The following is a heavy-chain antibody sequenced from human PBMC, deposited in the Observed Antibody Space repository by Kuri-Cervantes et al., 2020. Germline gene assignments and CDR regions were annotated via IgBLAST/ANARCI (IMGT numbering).Heavy chain of an antibody. CDR3: ARDVRLGGIMDV. CDR2: ISYDGSNK. CDR1: GFTFSSYG. D-gene: IGHD6-6*01. V-gene: IGHV3-30*03. Sequence: GESPKISCAASGFTFSSYGMHWVRQAPGKGLEWVAVISYDGSNKYYADSVKGRFTISRDNAKNSLYLQMNSLRAEDTAVYYCARDVRLGGIMDVWGKGTTVTVSS. J-gene: IGHJ6*03.